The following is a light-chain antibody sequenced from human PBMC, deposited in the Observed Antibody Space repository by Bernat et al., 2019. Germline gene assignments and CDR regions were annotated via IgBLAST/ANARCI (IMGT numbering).Light chain of an antibody. CDR2: DVS. CDR1: RSDIGGYNY. V-gene: IGLV2-14*01. Sequence: QSALTQPASVSGSPGQSNTISCSGTRSDIGGYNYVAWYQQHPGKAPRLIIYDVSKRPSGVSNRFSGSKSGNTASLTISGLQAVDEADYYCSSYTNTNARVFVGVTKLTVL. J-gene: IGLJ3*02. CDR3: SSYTNTNARV.